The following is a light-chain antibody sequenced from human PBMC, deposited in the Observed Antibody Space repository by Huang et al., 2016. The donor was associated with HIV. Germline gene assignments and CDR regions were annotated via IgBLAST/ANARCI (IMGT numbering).Light chain of an antibody. V-gene: IGKV3-15*01. Sequence: EIVMTQSPATLSVSPGEGATFSCRASQSVSSNLAWYQQKPGQAPRLLIYGASTRATGMPARFSGSGSRTEFTLTISRLQSEDFAVYYCQQRSNWLSFGGGTRVEIK. CDR3: QQRSNWLS. J-gene: IGKJ4*01. CDR1: QSVSSN. CDR2: GAS.